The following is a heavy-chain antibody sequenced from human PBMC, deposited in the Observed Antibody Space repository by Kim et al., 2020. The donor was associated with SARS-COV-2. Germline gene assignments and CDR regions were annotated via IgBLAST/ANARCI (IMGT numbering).Heavy chain of an antibody. V-gene: IGHV3-53*01. Sequence: GRFTSSTDNSKNTLYLQMNSLRAADTAVYYCARDFYYYDSSGYRPDAFDIWGQGTMVTVSS. CDR3: ARDFYYYDSSGYRPDAFDI. J-gene: IGHJ3*02. D-gene: IGHD3-22*01.